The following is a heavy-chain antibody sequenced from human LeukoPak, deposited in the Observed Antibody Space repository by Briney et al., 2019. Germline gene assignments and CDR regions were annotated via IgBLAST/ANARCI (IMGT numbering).Heavy chain of an antibody. Sequence: KPGGSLRLSCAASGFTFSDYYMSWIRQAPGKGLEWVSYISSSGSTIYYADSVKGRFTISRDNAKNSLYLQMNSLRAEDTAVYYCARDDSSATKTVKMAFDIWGQGTVVTVSS. CDR1: GFTFSDYY. CDR3: ARDDSSATKTVKMAFDI. J-gene: IGHJ3*02. CDR2: ISSSGSTI. D-gene: IGHD3-22*01. V-gene: IGHV3-11*04.